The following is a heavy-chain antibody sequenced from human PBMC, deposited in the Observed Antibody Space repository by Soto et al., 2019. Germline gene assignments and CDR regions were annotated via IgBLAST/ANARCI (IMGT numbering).Heavy chain of an antibody. D-gene: IGHD3-9*01. CDR2: IKSKTDGGTT. Sequence: GGSLRLSCAASGFTFSNAWMNWVRQAPGKGLEWVGRIKSKTDGGTTDYAAPVKGRFTISRDDSKNTLYLQMNSLKTEDTAVYYCTSTFYDILTGRNDYWGQGTLVTVSS. CDR1: GFTFSNAW. CDR3: TSTFYDILTGRNDY. J-gene: IGHJ4*02. V-gene: IGHV3-15*07.